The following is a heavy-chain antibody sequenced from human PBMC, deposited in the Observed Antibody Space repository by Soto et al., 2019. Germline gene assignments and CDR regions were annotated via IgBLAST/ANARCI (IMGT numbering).Heavy chain of an antibody. J-gene: IGHJ4*02. V-gene: IGHV1-2*02. CDR3: ARGLSSGWGLDY. CDR2: INPNSGGT. D-gene: IGHD6-19*01. CDR1: GYTFTGYY. Sequence: GAAVKVSCKASGYTFTGYYMHWVRQAPGQGLEWMEWINPNSGGTNYAQKFQGRVTMTRDTSISTAYMELSRLRSDDTAVYSCARGLSSGWGLDYWGQGTLVTVSS.